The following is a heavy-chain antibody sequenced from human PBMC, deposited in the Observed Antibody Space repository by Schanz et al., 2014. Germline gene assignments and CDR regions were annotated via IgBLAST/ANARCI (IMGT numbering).Heavy chain of an antibody. CDR3: ARHYDAFDI. CDR2: ISYRGVT. J-gene: IGHJ3*02. Sequence: QVQLQESGPGLVKPSETLSLTCTVSGGSITGYYWSWIRQPPGKGLEWIGFISYRGVTNHNPSLKSRVTLSFDPSKTQLSLKVTSVPAADTAVYYCARHYDAFDIWGQGTTVIVSS. CDR1: GGSITGYY. V-gene: IGHV4-59*08.